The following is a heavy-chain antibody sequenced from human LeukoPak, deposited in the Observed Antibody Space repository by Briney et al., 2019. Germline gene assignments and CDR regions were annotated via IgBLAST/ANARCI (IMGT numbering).Heavy chain of an antibody. CDR1: GFTFSSYW. V-gene: IGHV3-15*01. CDR3: TTEAYYDFWSGDY. D-gene: IGHD3-3*01. CDR2: IKSKTDGGTT. Sequence: PGGSLRLSCAASGFTFSSYWMSWVRQAPGKGLEWVGRIKSKTDGGTTDCAAPVKGRFTISRDDSKNTLYLQMNSLKTEDTAVYYCTTEAYYDFWSGDYWGQGTLVTVSS. J-gene: IGHJ4*02.